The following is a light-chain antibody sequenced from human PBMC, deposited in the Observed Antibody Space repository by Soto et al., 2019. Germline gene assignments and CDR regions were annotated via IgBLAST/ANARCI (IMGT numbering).Light chain of an antibody. CDR2: DAS. CDR3: QQYGSSPLT. Sequence: EIALTQSPGTLSLSPGERASLSCRASQSVSTNYLAWYQQKPGQAPRLLIYDASSRATRIPDRFSGSGSGTDFTLTISRLEPEDFAVYYCQQYGSSPLTFGQGTKVEIK. V-gene: IGKV3-20*01. CDR1: QSVSTNY. J-gene: IGKJ1*01.